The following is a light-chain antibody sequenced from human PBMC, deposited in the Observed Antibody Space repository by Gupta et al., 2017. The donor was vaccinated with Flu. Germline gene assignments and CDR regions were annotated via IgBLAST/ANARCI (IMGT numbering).Light chain of an antibody. CDR3: QQYQDSPLLT. J-gene: IGKJ4*01. Sequence: EIVLTQSPGILSLPPGERATLSCRASQTITSSFLAWYQQKPGQAPRLLIYDASRRATGIPDRFSGSGSGADFSLTISRLEPEDFAVYYCQQYQDSPLLTFGGGTKVEIK. V-gene: IGKV3-20*01. CDR1: QTITSSF. CDR2: DAS.